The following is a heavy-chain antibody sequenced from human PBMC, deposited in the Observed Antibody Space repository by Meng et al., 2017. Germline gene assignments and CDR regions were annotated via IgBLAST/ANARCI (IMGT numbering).Heavy chain of an antibody. CDR3: ARGSQSYYDILTGYPDY. V-gene: IGHV1-2*02. Sequence: ASVKVSCKASGYTFTGYYMHWVRQAPGQGLEWMGWINPNSGGTSYAQKFQGRVTMTRDTSISTAYMELSRLRSDDTAVYYCARGSQSYYDILTGYPDYWGQGTLVTVSS. J-gene: IGHJ4*02. CDR1: GYTFTGYY. CDR2: INPNSGGT. D-gene: IGHD3-9*01.